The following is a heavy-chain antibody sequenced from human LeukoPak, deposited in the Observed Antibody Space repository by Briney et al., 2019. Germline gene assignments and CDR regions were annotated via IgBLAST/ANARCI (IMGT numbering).Heavy chain of an antibody. CDR3: ARANYYDSTGCYHDY. V-gene: IGHV4-61*09. CDR2: VSASGRT. J-gene: IGHJ4*02. Sequence: SETLSLTCTVSGGSITGDPHYWTWIRQSAGEGLEWLGHVSASGRTTYNPSLKSRVAVSVDTSKKKFFLRLDSVTAADTAVYYCARANYYDSTGCYHDYWGQGTLVTVSS. CDR1: GGSITGDPHY. D-gene: IGHD3-22*01.